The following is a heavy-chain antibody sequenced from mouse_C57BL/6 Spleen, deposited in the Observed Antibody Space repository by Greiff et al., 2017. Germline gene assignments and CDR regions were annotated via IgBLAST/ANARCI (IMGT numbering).Heavy chain of an antibody. D-gene: IGHD2-9*01. CDR3: ARSLLWLRKVYYYAMDY. J-gene: IGHJ4*01. Sequence: VKLVESGPELVKPGASVKISCKASGYAFSSSWMNWVKQRPGKGLEWIGRIYPGDGDTNYNGKFKGKATLTADKSSSTAYMQLSSLTSEDSAVYFCARSLLWLRKVYYYAMDYWGQGTSVTVSS. CDR2: IYPGDGDT. V-gene: IGHV1-82*01. CDR1: GYAFSSSW.